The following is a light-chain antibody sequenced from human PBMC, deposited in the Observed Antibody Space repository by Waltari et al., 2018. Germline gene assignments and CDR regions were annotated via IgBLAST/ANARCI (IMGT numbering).Light chain of an antibody. CDR2: KNS. CDR1: FSNIRVNF. Sequence: QSVLTQPPSASGTPGQGVTISCSGSFSNIRVNFVHWYQHLPGTAPRLLIDKNSHRPSGVPDGFSGSRSGTSASLGISGLRSEDEADYYCTTWDDNLSRWVFGGGTKVTIL. J-gene: IGLJ3*02. CDR3: TTWDDNLSRWV. V-gene: IGLV1-47*01.